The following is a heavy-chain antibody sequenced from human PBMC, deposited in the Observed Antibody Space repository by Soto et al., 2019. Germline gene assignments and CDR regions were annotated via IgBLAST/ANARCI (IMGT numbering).Heavy chain of an antibody. Sequence: ASVKVSCKTSGYTFSGYHIHWVRQAPGQGLEWVGRMIPTDGSTMYAQKFQGRVTLTRDTSTSTAYMELTSLRFEDTAFYYCARDSYGSDYWGQGTQVTVSS. D-gene: IGHD3-10*01. CDR1: GYTFSGYH. J-gene: IGHJ4*02. CDR2: MIPTDGST. V-gene: IGHV1-46*03. CDR3: ARDSYGSDY.